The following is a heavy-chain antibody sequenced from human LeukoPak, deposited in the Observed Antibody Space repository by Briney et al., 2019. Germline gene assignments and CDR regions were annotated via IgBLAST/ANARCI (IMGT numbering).Heavy chain of an antibody. CDR2: IRSKAYGGTT. CDR3: TRNANDIVVVPAAMRRATPRWFDP. CDR1: GFTFGDYA. V-gene: IGHV3-49*04. D-gene: IGHD2-2*01. Sequence: PGGSLRLSCTASGFTFGDYAMSWVRQAPGKGLEWVGFIRSKAYGGTTEYAASVKGRFTISRDDSKSIAYLQMNSLKTEDTAVYYCTRNANDIVVVPAAMRRATPRWFDPWGQGTLVTVSS. J-gene: IGHJ5*02.